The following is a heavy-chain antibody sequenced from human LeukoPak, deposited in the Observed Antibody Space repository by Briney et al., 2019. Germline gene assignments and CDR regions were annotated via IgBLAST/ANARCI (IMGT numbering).Heavy chain of an antibody. D-gene: IGHD3-10*01. CDR3: ARGDYFLDY. Sequence: PSETLSLTCTVSGYSISSGYYWGWIRQPPGQGLEWIGSIYHSGSTYYNPSLKSRVTISVDTSKNQFSLKLSSVTAADTAVYYCARGDYFLDYWGQGTLVTVSS. CDR1: GYSISSGYY. V-gene: IGHV4-38-2*02. J-gene: IGHJ4*02. CDR2: IYHSGST.